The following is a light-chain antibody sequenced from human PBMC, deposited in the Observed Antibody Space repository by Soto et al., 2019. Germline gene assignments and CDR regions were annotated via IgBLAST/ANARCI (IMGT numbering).Light chain of an antibody. CDR3: QQFSSPPFFP. CDR1: QSVFKGSNNKAS. Sequence: DIVMTQAPDSLAGSLGERATINCKSSQSVFKGSNNKASLAWYQQKPGQPPKLLLYWASTRESGVPDRFSGSGSGTDFTLTISSLQAEDVAIYYCQQFSSPPFFPFGQGTKVDIK. J-gene: IGKJ2*01. V-gene: IGKV4-1*01. CDR2: WAS.